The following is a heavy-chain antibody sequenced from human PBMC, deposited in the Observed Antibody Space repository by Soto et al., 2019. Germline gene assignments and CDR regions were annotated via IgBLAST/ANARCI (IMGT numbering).Heavy chain of an antibody. J-gene: IGHJ6*02. D-gene: IGHD6-19*01. V-gene: IGHV3-33*01. CDR2: IWYDGSNK. CDR1: GFTFSGYG. Sequence: GGSLRLSCAASGFTFSGYGMHWVRQAPGKGLEWVAVIWYDGSNKYYADSVKGRFTISRDNSKNALHLQMNSLRAEDTAVYYCARDAPGGIAVAGAYGMDVWGQGTTVTVSS. CDR3: ARDAPGGIAVAGAYGMDV.